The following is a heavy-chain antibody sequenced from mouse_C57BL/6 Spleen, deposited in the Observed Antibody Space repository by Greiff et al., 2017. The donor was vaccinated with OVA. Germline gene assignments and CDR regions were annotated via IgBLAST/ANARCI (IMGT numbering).Heavy chain of an antibody. CDR2: INPNNGGT. V-gene: IGHV1-22*01. D-gene: IGHD2-4*01. CDR3: ARTVYDYEAYFDV. Sequence: EVQLQQQSGPELVKPGASVKMSCKASGYTFTDYNMHWVKQSHGKSLEWIGYINPNNGGTSYNQKFKGKATLTVNKSSSTAYMELRSLTSEDSAVYYCARTVYDYEAYFDVWGTGTTVTVSS. CDR1: GYTFTDYN. J-gene: IGHJ1*03.